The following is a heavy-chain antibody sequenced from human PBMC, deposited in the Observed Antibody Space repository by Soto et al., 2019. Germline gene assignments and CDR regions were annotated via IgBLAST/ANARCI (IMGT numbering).Heavy chain of an antibody. D-gene: IGHD2-2*01. CDR1: GFTFSSYA. V-gene: IGHV3-30-3*01. CDR3: ARDRAPFWSLYQGYYGMDV. CDR2: ISYDGSNK. Sequence: QVQLVESGGGVVQPGRSLRLSCAASGFTFSSYAMHWVRQAPGKGLEWVAVISYDGSNKYYADSVKGRFTISRDNSKNTLYLQMNSLRAEDTAVYYCARDRAPFWSLYQGYYGMDVWGQGTTVTVSS. J-gene: IGHJ6*02.